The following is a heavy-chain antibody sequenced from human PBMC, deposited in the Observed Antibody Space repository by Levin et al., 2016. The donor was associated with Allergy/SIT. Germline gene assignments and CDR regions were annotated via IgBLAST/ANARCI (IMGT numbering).Heavy chain of an antibody. J-gene: IGHJ4*02. Sequence: ASVKVSCKASGYTFSDHYIYWVRLAPGQGLEWMAWINPASGGTYFAHKFRGRVTLTRDTSIGTTFMELRRLRSDDTAVYYCARDSAASLELNYFDYWGQGTPVTVSS. CDR3: ARDSAASLELNYFDY. CDR1: GYTFSDHY. D-gene: IGHD2-15*01. V-gene: IGHV1-2*02. CDR2: INPASGGT.